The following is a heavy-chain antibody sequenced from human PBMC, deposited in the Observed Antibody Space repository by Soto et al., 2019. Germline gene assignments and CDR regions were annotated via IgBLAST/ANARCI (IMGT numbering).Heavy chain of an antibody. CDR1: GGSVSSGSHY. D-gene: IGHD4-17*01. CDR2: IYYRGSA. V-gene: IGHV4-61*01. CDR3: ARATTVTPVYFDY. Sequence: SGTLSLPCTVSGGSVSSGSHYWNWIRQPPGKGLEWIGYIYYRGSANYNPPLKSRVTISVDTSKDEFTLKLSSVTAADTAMYYCARATTVTPVYFDYRGQGILVTGSS. J-gene: IGHJ4*02.